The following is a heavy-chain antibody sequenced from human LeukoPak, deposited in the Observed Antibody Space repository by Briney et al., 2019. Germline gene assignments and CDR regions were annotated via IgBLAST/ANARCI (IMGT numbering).Heavy chain of an antibody. CDR2: VASDGNAK. J-gene: IGHJ4*02. CDR3: AKSFDQDSLWGTCDY. D-gene: IGHD7-27*01. V-gene: IGHV3-30*18. Sequence: GRSLRLSCAASGFTFSNFVMHWIRQAPDTGLEWMAAVASDGNAKYYADSVKGRFTISRDNSKNTVYLQMDSLKTEDTALYYCAKSFDQDSLWGTCDYWGQGTLVIVSS. CDR1: GFTFSNFV.